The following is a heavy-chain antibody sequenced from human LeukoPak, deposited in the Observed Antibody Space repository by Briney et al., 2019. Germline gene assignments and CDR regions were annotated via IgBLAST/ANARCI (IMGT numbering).Heavy chain of an antibody. J-gene: IGHJ4*02. CDR2: MYYDGSS. Sequence: SETLSLTCTISGGSINSGTFYWGWIRQPPGKGLEWIGSMYYDGSSYYNPSLKSRVTTSVDTSKNQFSLKLTSVTAADTAVYFCARRSDSGSDDGEDYFDYWGQGTLVTVSS. V-gene: IGHV4-39*01. CDR1: GGSINSGTFY. D-gene: IGHD1-26*01. CDR3: ARRSDSGSDDGEDYFDY.